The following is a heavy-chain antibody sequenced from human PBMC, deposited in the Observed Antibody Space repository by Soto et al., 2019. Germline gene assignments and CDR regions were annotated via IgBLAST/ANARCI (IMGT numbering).Heavy chain of an antibody. CDR1: GGTFSSYA. CDR2: IIPICGTA. Sequence: QVQLVQSGAEVKKPGSSVKVSCKASGGTFSSYAISWVRQAPGQGLEWMGGIIPICGTANYAQKFQGRVTITADEPTSTAYMELSSLRSDETDVDYWARGLPYLGNYERRDFYGMDVWGQGTTVTVSS. D-gene: IGHD3-3*01. J-gene: IGHJ6*02. V-gene: IGHV1-69*01. CDR3: ARGLPYLGNYERRDFYGMDV.